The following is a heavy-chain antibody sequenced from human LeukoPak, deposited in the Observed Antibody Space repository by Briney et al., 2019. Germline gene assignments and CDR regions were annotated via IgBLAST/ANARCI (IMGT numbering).Heavy chain of an antibody. V-gene: IGHV3-7*01. Sequence: GGSLRLSCAASGFTFSSYWMSWVRQAPGKGLEWVANIKQDGSEKYYVDSVKGRFTISRDNAKNSLYLQMNSLRAEDTAVYYCARESLGDYVWGSYHHCGQGTLVTVSS. CDR1: GFTFSSYW. J-gene: IGHJ5*02. D-gene: IGHD3-16*02. CDR3: ARESLGDYVWGSYHH. CDR2: IKQDGSEK.